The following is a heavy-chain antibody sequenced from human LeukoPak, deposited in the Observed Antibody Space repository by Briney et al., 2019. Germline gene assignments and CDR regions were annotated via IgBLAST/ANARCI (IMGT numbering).Heavy chain of an antibody. CDR2: IYYSGST. V-gene: IGHV4-39*01. CDR3: ARLKGTLYSSSWYSRNYFDY. CDR1: GGSISSSSYY. D-gene: IGHD6-13*01. J-gene: IGHJ4*02. Sequence: SETLSLTCTASGGSISSSSYYWGWIRQPPGKGLEWIGSIYYSGSTYYNPSLKSRVTISVDTSKNQFPLKLSSVTAADTAVYYCARLKGTLYSSSWYSRNYFDYWGQGTLVTVSS.